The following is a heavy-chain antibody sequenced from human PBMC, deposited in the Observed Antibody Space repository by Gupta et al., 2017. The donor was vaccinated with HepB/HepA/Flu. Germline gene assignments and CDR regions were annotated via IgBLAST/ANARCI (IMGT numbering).Heavy chain of an antibody. CDR3: ARKGVVPETFFFDY. Sequence: QVQLHQWGTGILKSSETLSLLCAVNGESFSGYFWNWIRQSPGKGLEWIREINYSGTTNDKPSLKSRVTMSLDTIKKQVKMKSLSVEETAVYYCARKGVVPETFFFDYWSQ. D-gene: IGHD3-3*01. CDR1: GESFSGYF. J-gene: IGHJ4*02. CDR2: INYSGTT. V-gene: IGHV4-34*01.